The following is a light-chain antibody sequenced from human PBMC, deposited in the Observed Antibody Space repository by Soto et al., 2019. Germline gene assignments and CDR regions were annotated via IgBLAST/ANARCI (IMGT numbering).Light chain of an antibody. CDR1: SIDVGGYNY. CDR3: TSYIYRRPLVV. J-gene: IGLJ2*01. V-gene: IGLV2-14*01. Sequence: QSALTQPASVSGSPGQSITISCTGTSIDVGGYNYVSWYQHHPGKAPKLMIYGVTNRPSGVSIRFSGSKSGNTASLTISGLQPEDEADYYCTSYIYRRPLVVFGGGTKLTVL. CDR2: GVT.